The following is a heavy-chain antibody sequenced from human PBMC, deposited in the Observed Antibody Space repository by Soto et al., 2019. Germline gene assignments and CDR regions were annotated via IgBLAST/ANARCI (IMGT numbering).Heavy chain of an antibody. D-gene: IGHD2-2*01. Sequence: GGSLRLSCAASGFTFSSYGMHWVRQAPGKGLEWVAVISYDGSNKYYADSVKGRFTISRDNSKNTLYLQMNSLRAEDTAVYYCAKDGMVPAAGFGAFDIWGQGTMVTVSS. CDR2: ISYDGSNK. V-gene: IGHV3-30*18. CDR1: GFTFSSYG. J-gene: IGHJ3*02. CDR3: AKDGMVPAAGFGAFDI.